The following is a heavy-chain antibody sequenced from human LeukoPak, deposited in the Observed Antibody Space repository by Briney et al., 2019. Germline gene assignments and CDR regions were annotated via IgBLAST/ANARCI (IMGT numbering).Heavy chain of an antibody. V-gene: IGHV3-21*06. Sequence: GGSLRLSCAASGFAFSSYNMKWVRQAPGKGLERVSFISTTSTYIYYADSVKGRFTVSRDNSKNLLYLQMDSLRVDDTAVYYCARAGTCSSTSCDGGIEYWGQGTLVTVSS. CDR2: ISTTSTYI. J-gene: IGHJ4*02. CDR1: GFAFSSYN. D-gene: IGHD2-2*01. CDR3: ARAGTCSSTSCDGGIEY.